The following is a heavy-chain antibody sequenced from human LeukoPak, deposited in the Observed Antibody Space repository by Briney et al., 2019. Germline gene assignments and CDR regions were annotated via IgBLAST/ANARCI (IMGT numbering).Heavy chain of an antibody. D-gene: IGHD6-19*01. Sequence: SETLSLTCTVSGGSISSYYWSWIRQPPGKGLEWIGYIYYSGSTNYNPSLKSRVTISLDTSKNQFSLNLNSVTAADTALYFCARAAGSGLIDYWGQGILVIVSS. CDR3: ARAAGSGLIDY. V-gene: IGHV4-59*12. CDR1: GGSISSYY. CDR2: IYYSGST. J-gene: IGHJ4*02.